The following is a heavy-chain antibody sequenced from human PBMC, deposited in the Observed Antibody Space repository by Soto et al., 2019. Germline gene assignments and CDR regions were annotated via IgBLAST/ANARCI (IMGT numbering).Heavy chain of an antibody. CDR1: GYTFTSYG. CDR2: ISVNNGNT. J-gene: IGHJ2*01. CDR3: ARAFSYGSYWYFDL. Sequence: ASVKVSCKASGYTFTSYGITWVRQAPGQGLEWMGWISVNNGNTNYALKFQGRVTMTTDTSTNTAYMELWTLRSDDTAAYYCARAFSYGSYWYFDLWGRGTLVTVSS. V-gene: IGHV1-18*01. D-gene: IGHD5-18*01.